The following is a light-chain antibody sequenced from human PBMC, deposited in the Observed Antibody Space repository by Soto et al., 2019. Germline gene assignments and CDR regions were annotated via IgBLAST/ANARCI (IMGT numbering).Light chain of an antibody. Sequence: EIVLTQSPGTLSLSPGERATLSCRASQSVISTYLAWYQQKPGQAPRLLIYGASSRATGIPDRFSGSGSGTDFTLTISSLEPEDFAVYYCQQRNSWPTSLTFGGGTKVDIK. CDR1: QSVISTY. CDR2: GAS. J-gene: IGKJ4*01. CDR3: QQRNSWPTSLT. V-gene: IGKV3D-20*02.